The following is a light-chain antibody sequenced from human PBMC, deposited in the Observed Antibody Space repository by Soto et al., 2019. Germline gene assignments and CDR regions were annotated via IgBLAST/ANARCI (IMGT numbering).Light chain of an antibody. CDR1: SSDVGGYNY. Sequence: QSALTPPRSVSGSPGQSVTISCTGTSSDVGGYNYVSWYQQHPGKAPKLMIYDVSKRPSGVPDRFSGSKSGNTASLTISGLQAEDEADYYCCSYAGSYPHVFVTGTEVT. CDR3: CSYAGSYPHV. CDR2: DVS. J-gene: IGLJ1*01. V-gene: IGLV2-11*01.